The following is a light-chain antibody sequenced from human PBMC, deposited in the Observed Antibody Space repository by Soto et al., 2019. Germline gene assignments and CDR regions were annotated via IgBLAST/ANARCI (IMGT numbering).Light chain of an antibody. Sequence: AIQMTQSPSSLSASVGDRVTITCRASQGIRNDLGWYQQKPGKAPKLLIYAASSLQSGVPSRFSGSGSGTDSTLTIISLQPEDFATYYCLQDYNYPPTFGQGTKVEIK. CDR2: AAS. CDR1: QGIRND. CDR3: LQDYNYPPT. J-gene: IGKJ1*01. V-gene: IGKV1-6*01.